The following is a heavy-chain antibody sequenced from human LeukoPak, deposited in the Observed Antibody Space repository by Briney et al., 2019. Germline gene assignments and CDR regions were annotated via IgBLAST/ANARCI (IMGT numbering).Heavy chain of an antibody. J-gene: IGHJ4*02. D-gene: IGHD3-3*01. CDR1: GLTFRNYG. V-gene: IGHV3-7*03. CDR2: IKLDGSEK. Sequence: GGSLRLSCAASGLTFRNYGMHWVRQAPGKGLEWVANIKLDGSEKNYVDSVKGRFTISRDNTKNSLYLQMNSLRAEDTAVFYCARDQYDTWSRRGNFDSWGQGTLVIVSS. CDR3: ARDQYDTWSRRGNFDS.